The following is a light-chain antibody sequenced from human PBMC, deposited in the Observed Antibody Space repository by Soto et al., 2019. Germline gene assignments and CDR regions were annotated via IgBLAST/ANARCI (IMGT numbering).Light chain of an antibody. CDR2: GAS. V-gene: IGKV3-20*01. CDR3: QQYGSSGT. CDR1: ESINNY. Sequence: EIVMTQSPATLSVSPGERVTLSCRASESINNYLAWYQQKPGQAPRLLIYGASNRATGIPDRFSGSGSGTDFTLTISRLEPEDFAVYYCQQYGSSGTFGQGTKVDI. J-gene: IGKJ1*01.